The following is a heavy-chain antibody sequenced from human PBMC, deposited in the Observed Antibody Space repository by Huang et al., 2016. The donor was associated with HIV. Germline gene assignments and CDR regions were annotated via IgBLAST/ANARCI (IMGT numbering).Heavy chain of an antibody. D-gene: IGHD4-4*01. CDR3: ARGSLEYSVSSSLDY. CDR1: GGPFRRYS. CDR2: LMPVFDSP. Sequence: QVQLLQSGAEVKKPGSSVKVSCKASGGPFRRYSIAGVRQAPGQGLEWMASLMPVFDSPNYAQKLQGRVRVTADESTSTVYMELRDLRPDDTAVYFCARGSLEYSVSSSLDYWGQGTHVTVSS. J-gene: IGHJ4*02. V-gene: IGHV1-69*13.